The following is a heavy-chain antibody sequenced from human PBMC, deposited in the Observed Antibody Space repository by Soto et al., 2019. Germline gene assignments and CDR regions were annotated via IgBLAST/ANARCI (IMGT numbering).Heavy chain of an antibody. CDR3: ARMATFGSLNWFDP. CDR2: MNPGSGDT. CDR1: GYTFTNND. J-gene: IGHJ5*02. Sequence: ASVKVSCKASGYTFTNNDVTWVRQATGQGLEWMGWMNPGSGDTGYAQKFQGRVTMTRNISIATAYMELSSLGSEDTAIYYCARMATFGSLNWFDPWGQGTLATVSS. V-gene: IGHV1-8*01. D-gene: IGHD3-16*01.